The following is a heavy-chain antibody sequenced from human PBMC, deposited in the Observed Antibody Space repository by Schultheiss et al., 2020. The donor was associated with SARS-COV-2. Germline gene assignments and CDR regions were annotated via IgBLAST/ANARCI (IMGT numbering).Heavy chain of an antibody. CDR3: AHDYGDYGWFDP. D-gene: IGHD4-17*01. Sequence: GGSLRLSCAASGFTFSSYAMSWVRQAPGKGLEWVSAISGSGGSTYYADSVKGRFTISRDNSKNTLYLQMNSLRAEDTAVYYCAHDYGDYGWFDPWGQGTLVTVSS. J-gene: IGHJ5*02. V-gene: IGHV3-23*01. CDR2: ISGSGGST. CDR1: GFTFSSYA.